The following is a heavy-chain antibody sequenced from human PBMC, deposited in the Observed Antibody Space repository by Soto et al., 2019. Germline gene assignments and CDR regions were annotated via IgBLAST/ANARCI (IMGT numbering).Heavy chain of an antibody. CDR2: IYYSGSA. J-gene: IGHJ4*02. Sequence: QVQLQESGPGLVRPSQTLSLTCTVSGGSIRIGGYYWTWIRQRPGKGLEWIGYIYYSGSAYYTPSLKRRATISVDTSNSQFSLKLTSVTAADTAVYYCARYDSGALDYWGQGSLVIVSS. V-gene: IGHV4-31*03. D-gene: IGHD3-10*01. CDR3: ARYDSGALDY. CDR1: GGSIRIGGYY.